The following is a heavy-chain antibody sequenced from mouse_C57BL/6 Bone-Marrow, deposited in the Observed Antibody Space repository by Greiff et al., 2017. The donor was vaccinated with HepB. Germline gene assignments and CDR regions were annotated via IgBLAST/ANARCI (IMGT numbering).Heavy chain of an antibody. D-gene: IGHD1-1*01. CDR2: IYPSDSET. J-gene: IGHJ2*01. CDR1: GYTFTSYW. CDR3: ARRGSSYIDY. V-gene: IGHV1-61*01. Sequence: QVQLQQPGAELVRPGSSVKLSCKASGYTFTSYWMDWVKQRPGQGLEWIGNIYPSDSETHYNQKFKDKATLTVDKSSSTAYMQLSSLTSEDSAVYYCARRGSSYIDYWGQGTTLTVSS.